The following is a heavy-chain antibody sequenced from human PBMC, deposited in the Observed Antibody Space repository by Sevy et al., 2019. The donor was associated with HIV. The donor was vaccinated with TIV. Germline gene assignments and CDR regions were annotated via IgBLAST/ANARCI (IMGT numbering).Heavy chain of an antibody. J-gene: IGHJ6*02. V-gene: IGHV3-53*01. CDR2: IYSGGST. D-gene: IGHD4-17*01. CDR3: ARDWGYGDYVSDYYYYGMDV. Sequence: GGSLRLTCAASGFTVSSNYMSWVRQAPGKGLEWVSVIYSGGSTYYADSVKGRFTISRDNSKNTLYLQMNSLRAEDTAVYYCARDWGYGDYVSDYYYYGMDVWDQGTTVTVSS. CDR1: GFTVSSNY.